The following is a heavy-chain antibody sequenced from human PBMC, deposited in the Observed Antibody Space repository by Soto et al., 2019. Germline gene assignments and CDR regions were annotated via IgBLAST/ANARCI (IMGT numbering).Heavy chain of an antibody. CDR1: GSSSSSSGDY. V-gene: IGHV4-39*01. J-gene: IGHJ4*02. D-gene: IGHD3-16*01. CDR2: LYYNVGT. Sequence: SATMSLTCTVSGSSSSSSGDYWGWIRQPPGRGLEWIGSLYYNVGTYYNPSLKSRVTISADTSANQFSLLVNSVTAADTAIYYCARFPSRHWVDYWGQGALVTVSS. CDR3: ARFPSRHWVDY.